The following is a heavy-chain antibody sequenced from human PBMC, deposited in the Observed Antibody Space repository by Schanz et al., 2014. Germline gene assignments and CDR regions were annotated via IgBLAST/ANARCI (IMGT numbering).Heavy chain of an antibody. D-gene: IGHD2-2*01. CDR1: GYTFTSYG. V-gene: IGHV1-18*01. CDR3: ARDGRVVVTPPGDS. CDR2: ISAYNGKT. J-gene: IGHJ5*01. Sequence: QVQLVQSGAEVKKPGASVKVSCKASGYTFTSYGLIWVRQAPGQGLEWLGWISAYNGKTHYAQKIQGRVTLTTDTSTSTAYMELRSLRSDDTAVYYCARDGRVVVTPPGDSWGQGTLVTVSS.